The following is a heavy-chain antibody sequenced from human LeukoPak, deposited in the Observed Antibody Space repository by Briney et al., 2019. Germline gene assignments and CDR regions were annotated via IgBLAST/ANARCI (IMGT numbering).Heavy chain of an antibody. Sequence: GESLKISCKGSGYIFITYWIGWVRQMPGKGLEWMGITYPGDSDTRYSPSFQGQVTISADKSFSTAYLQWSSLKASDTAMYYCARSSGSRSLILGLGWYYYYMDVWGKGTTVTVSS. V-gene: IGHV5-51*01. CDR2: TYPGDSDT. CDR3: ARSSGSRSLILGLGWYYYYMDV. J-gene: IGHJ6*03. CDR1: GYIFITYW. D-gene: IGHD6-13*01.